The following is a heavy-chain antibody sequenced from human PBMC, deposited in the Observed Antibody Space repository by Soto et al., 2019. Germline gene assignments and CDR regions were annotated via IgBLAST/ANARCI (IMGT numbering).Heavy chain of an antibody. CDR3: TRRELLDDGMHV. D-gene: IGHD1-26*01. CDR2: IRSKANSYAT. J-gene: IGHJ6*02. V-gene: IGHV3-73*01. CDR1: GFTFSGAA. Sequence: GGSLRLSCAASGFTFSGAAMHWVRQASGKGLEWVGRIRSKANSYATAYAASVKGRFTVSRDDSKNTAYLQMNSLKTEDTAVYYCTRRELLDDGMHVWGQGTTVSGSS.